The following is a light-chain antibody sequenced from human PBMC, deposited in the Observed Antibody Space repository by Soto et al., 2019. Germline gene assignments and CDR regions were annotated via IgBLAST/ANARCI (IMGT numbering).Light chain of an antibody. CDR3: QQRNSWPIS. V-gene: IGKV3-11*01. CDR1: QSITND. CDR2: DAS. Sequence: EIVLTQSPATLSLSPGERATLSCRASQSITNDLAWYQQKPGQAPRLLVYDASNRATGIPVRFSGSGSGTDFTLTISSLEAEDFALYYCQQRNSWPISFGQGTRLEIK. J-gene: IGKJ5*01.